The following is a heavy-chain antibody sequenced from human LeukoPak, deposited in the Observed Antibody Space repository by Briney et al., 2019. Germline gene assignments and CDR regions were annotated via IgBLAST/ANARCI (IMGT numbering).Heavy chain of an antibody. CDR2: IYPRDGST. Sequence: ASVKVSCKASGYTFTNNYLHWVRQAPGQGLEWMGMIYPRDGSTSYAQNFQGRVTVTRDTSTTTVHMELRGLRSEDTAVYYCARDREGFDYWGQGTVVTVSS. J-gene: IGHJ4*02. CDR1: GYTFTNNY. CDR3: ARDREGFDY. V-gene: IGHV1-46*01.